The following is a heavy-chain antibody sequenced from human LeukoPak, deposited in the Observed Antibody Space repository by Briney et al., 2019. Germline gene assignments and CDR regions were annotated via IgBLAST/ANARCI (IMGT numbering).Heavy chain of an antibody. Sequence: GSLRLSCAASGFTFSDYYMTWVRQAPGEGLEWVSYISSSGSFIDYADSVKGRFTISRDNAENSLYLQMISLRAEDTAVYYCANFRVGATGDSWGQETLVTVSS. CDR3: ANFRVGATGDS. D-gene: IGHD1-26*01. CDR2: ISSSGSFI. V-gene: IGHV3-11*01. J-gene: IGHJ4*02. CDR1: GFTFSDYY.